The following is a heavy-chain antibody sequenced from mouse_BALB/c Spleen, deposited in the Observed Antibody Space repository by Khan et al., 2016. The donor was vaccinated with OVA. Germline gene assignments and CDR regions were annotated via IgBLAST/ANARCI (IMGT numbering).Heavy chain of an antibody. D-gene: IGHD3-3*01. Sequence: VQLQEPGPGLVAPSQSLSITCTVYGYSLTRYGVHWVRQPPGKGLEWLGLIWAGGSTNYNWALMSRLSISIDNSKSLVFLIMNRLQTDDTALYYCARSKYLARYWGQGTTLTVSS. CDR3: ARSKYLARY. CDR1: GYSLTRYG. V-gene: IGHV2-9*02. J-gene: IGHJ2*01. CDR2: IWAGGST.